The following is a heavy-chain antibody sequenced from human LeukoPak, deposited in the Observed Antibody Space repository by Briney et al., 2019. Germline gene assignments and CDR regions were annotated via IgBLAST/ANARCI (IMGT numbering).Heavy chain of an antibody. J-gene: IGHJ4*02. Sequence: GGSLRLSCAASGSTFSTFAMIWVRQPPGKGLEWVGFIRSNLYGGTPEYAASVKGRFTISRDDSNSIAYLEMDSLKTDGTAVYYCTRDQTPYYWGQGTLVTVSS. CDR3: TRDQTPYY. V-gene: IGHV3-49*04. CDR1: GSTFSTFA. CDR2: IRSNLYGGTP.